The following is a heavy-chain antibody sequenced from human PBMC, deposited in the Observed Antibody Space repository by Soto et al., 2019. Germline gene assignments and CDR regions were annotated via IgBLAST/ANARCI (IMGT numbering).Heavy chain of an antibody. J-gene: IGHJ4*02. CDR1: GASTVSHYH. Sequence: SETLSLTCSVSGASTVSHYHWTWIRQPPGKGLEWMGYIFNSGTTFYNPPLTSRLSISMDTSGNHFSLELRSVTAADTAVYYCALALGPTTVLDYWGQGTLVTVS. CDR3: ALALGPTTVLDY. V-gene: IGHV4-31*02. D-gene: IGHD1-26*01. CDR2: IFNSGTT.